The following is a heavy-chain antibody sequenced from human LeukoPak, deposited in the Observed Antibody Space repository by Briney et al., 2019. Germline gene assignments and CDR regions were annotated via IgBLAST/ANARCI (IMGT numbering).Heavy chain of an antibody. D-gene: IGHD6-19*01. CDR2: IKQDGTEK. Sequence: GGSLRLSCAASGFSFTTYWMGWVRQAPGKGLEWVANIKQDGTEKYYVDSVKGRFTISRDNAKNSLYLQMNSLRAEDTAVYYRARVMYSSGWSFDYWGQGALVTVSS. J-gene: IGHJ4*02. CDR3: ARVMYSSGWSFDY. CDR1: GFSFTTYW. V-gene: IGHV3-7*01.